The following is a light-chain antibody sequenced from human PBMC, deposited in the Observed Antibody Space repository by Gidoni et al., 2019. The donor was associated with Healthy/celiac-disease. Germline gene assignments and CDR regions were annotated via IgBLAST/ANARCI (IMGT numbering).Light chain of an antibody. Sequence: GDRVTITCRASQSISSWLAWYQQKPGKAPKLLLYDASSLESGGPSRFSGSGAGTEFTLTISSRQPDDFATYYCQQYNSYLYTFGQGTKLEIK. J-gene: IGKJ2*01. V-gene: IGKV1-5*01. CDR1: QSISSW. CDR2: DAS. CDR3: QQYNSYLYT.